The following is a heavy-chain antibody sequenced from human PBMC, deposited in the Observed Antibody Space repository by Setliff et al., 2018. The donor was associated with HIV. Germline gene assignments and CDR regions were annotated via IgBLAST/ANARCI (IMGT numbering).Heavy chain of an antibody. Sequence: GGSLRLSCAASGFTFSIYAMSWVRQAPGKGLEWVSGISGSGGTTNYADSVKGRFTISRDNSKNMVFLQMNSLRAEDTAVYYCARYALAVPGYHNAFDIWGQGTMVTVSS. V-gene: IGHV3-23*01. CDR1: GFTFSIYA. D-gene: IGHD6-19*01. CDR3: ARYALAVPGYHNAFDI. J-gene: IGHJ3*02. CDR2: ISGSGGTT.